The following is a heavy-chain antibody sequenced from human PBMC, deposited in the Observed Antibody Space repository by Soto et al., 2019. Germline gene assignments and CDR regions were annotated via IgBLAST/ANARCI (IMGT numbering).Heavy chain of an antibody. CDR1: GGSMRNYY. CDR3: TSSYSTSSSPDY. CDR2: VYHSGST. D-gene: IGHD6-6*01. Sequence: ASETLSLTCSVSGGSMRNYYWNWIRLPPGRGLEWIGYVYHSGSTNYNPSLKSRVSMSVDVSRNHFSLTLHSVTAADTAVYFCTSSYSTSSSPDYWGQGTLVTVSS. V-gene: IGHV4-59*01. J-gene: IGHJ4*02.